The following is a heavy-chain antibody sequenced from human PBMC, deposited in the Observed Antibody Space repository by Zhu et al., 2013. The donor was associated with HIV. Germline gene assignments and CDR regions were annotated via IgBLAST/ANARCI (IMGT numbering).Heavy chain of an antibody. CDR2: INPNSGGT. D-gene: IGHD3-22*01. V-gene: IGHV1-2*04. CDR3: ARGTYYYDSSGYYGEEVDFDY. CDR1: GYTFTGYY. J-gene: IGHJ4*02. Sequence: QVQLVQSGAEVKKPGASVKVSCKASGYTFTGYYMHWVRQAPGQGLEWMGWINPNSGGTNYAQKFQGWVTMTRDTSISTAYMELSRLRSDDTAVYYCARGTYYYDSSGYYGEEVDFDYWGQGTLVTVSS.